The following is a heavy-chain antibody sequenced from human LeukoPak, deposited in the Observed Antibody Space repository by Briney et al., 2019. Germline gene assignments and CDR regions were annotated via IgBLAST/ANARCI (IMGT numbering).Heavy chain of an antibody. J-gene: IGHJ4*02. Sequence: PGGSLRLPCAASGFTFSSYSMNWVRQAPGKGLEWVSYISSSSGTINYADSVKGRFTISGDNARNSLYLQMNSLRGEDTAVYYCARYHNYAFDYWGQGTLVTVSS. D-gene: IGHD5-18*01. CDR1: GFTFSSYS. V-gene: IGHV3-48*04. CDR3: ARYHNYAFDY. CDR2: ISSSSGTI.